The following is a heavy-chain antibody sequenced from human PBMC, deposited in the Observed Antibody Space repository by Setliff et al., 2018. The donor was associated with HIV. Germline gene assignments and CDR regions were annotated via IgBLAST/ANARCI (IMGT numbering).Heavy chain of an antibody. D-gene: IGHD2-15*01. Sequence: QPGGSLRLSCAASGFTFSSYAMHWVRQAPGKGLEWVAVISYDGSNKYYADSVKGRFTISRDNSKNTLYLQMNSLRAEDTAVYYCARIRGFCSGGSCYPYYYYAMDVWGQGTTVTVSS. CDR3: ARIRGFCSGGSCYPYYYYAMDV. CDR1: GFTFSSYA. CDR2: ISYDGSNK. J-gene: IGHJ6*02. V-gene: IGHV3-30-3*01.